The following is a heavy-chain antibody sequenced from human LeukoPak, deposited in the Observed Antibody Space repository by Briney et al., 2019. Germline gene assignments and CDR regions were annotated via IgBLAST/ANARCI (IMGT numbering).Heavy chain of an antibody. J-gene: IGHJ4*02. CDR2: ISYDGSNK. CDR1: GFTFSSYG. D-gene: IGHD6-13*01. CDR3: AKDSRSGYSSSSDY. Sequence: PGGSLRLSCAASGFTFSSYGMHWVRQAPGKGLEWVAVISYDGSNKYYADSVKGRFTISRDNSKNKLYLQMNSLRAEDTAVYYCAKDSRSGYSSSSDYWGQGTLVTVSS. V-gene: IGHV3-30*18.